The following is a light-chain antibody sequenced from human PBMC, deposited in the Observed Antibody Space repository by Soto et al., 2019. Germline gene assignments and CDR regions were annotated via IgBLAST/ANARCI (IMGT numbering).Light chain of an antibody. J-gene: IGKJ5*01. CDR1: QSISSY. V-gene: IGKV1-39*01. Sequence: DIQMTQSPSSLSISVGDRVTITCRASQSISSYLYWYQQKPGKAPKLLIYAASSLQSGVPSRFSGSGSGTDFTLTISSLQPEDFATYYCQQSYSTPITFGQGTRLEI. CDR3: QQSYSTPIT. CDR2: AAS.